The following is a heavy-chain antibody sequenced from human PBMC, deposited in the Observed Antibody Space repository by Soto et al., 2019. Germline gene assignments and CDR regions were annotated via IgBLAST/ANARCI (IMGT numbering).Heavy chain of an antibody. J-gene: IGHJ6*02. CDR1: GGSISSYY. Sequence: TSETLSLTCTVSGGSISSYYGTWIRQPPGKGLEWIGYIYYSGSTNYNPSLKSRVTISVDTSKNQFSLKLSSVTAADTAIYYCARVPFYYYGMDVWGQGTTVTVSS. CDR3: ARVPFYYYGMDV. V-gene: IGHV4-59*01. CDR2: IYYSGST.